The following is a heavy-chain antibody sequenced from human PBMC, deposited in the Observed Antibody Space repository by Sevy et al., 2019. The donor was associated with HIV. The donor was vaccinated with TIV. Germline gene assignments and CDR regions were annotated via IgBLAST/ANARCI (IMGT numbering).Heavy chain of an antibody. D-gene: IGHD6-13*01. V-gene: IGHV4-34*01. CDR3: ARSGYSSSWYRAEYFQH. CDR2: INHSGST. J-gene: IGHJ1*01. CDR1: GGSFSGYY. Sequence: SETLSLTCAVYGGSFSGYYWSWIRQPPGKGLEWIGEINHSGSTNYNPSLKSRVTISVDTSKNQFSLKLSSVTAADTALYYCARSGYSSSWYRAEYFQHWGQGTLVTVSS.